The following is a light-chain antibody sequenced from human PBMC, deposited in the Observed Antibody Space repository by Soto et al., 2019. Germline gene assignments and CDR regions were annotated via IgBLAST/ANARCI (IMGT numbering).Light chain of an antibody. CDR2: DDD. CDR3: QVWDKNTDHEV. J-gene: IGLJ2*01. Sequence: SYELTQPPSVSVAPGQTARITCGGNDIGRKTVHWYQQKPGQAPVLVVYDDDDRPSGIPERFSGSNSGNPATLIISRVEAGDEADYYCQVWDKNTDHEVFGGGTKLTVL. CDR1: DIGRKT. V-gene: IGLV3-21*02.